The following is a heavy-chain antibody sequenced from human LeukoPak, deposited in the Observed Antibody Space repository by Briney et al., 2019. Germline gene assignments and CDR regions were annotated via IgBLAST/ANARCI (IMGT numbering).Heavy chain of an antibody. CDR3: TTESEDTAMVLDY. V-gene: IGHV3-15*01. CDR2: IKSKTDGGTT. J-gene: IGHJ4*02. CDR1: GFTFSNAW. Sequence: PGGSLRLSCAASGFTFSNAWMSWVRQAPGKGLEWVGRIKSKTDGGTTDYAAPVKGRFTISRDDSKNTLYLQMNSLKTEDTAVYYCTTESEDTAMVLDYWGQGTLVTVSS. D-gene: IGHD5-18*01.